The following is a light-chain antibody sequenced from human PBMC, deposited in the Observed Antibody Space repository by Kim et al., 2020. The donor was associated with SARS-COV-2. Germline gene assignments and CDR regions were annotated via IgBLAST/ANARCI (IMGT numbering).Light chain of an antibody. Sequence: QSVLTQPPSASGTPGQRVTISCSGGTSNIGGNAVHWYQQVPGTAPKLLIFTDNKRPSGVPDRFSGAKSGASASLAISGLQSEDEADYYCATWDDSLNGWVFGGGTKLTVL. CDR2: TDN. V-gene: IGLV1-44*01. J-gene: IGLJ3*02. CDR3: ATWDDSLNGWV. CDR1: TSNIGGNA.